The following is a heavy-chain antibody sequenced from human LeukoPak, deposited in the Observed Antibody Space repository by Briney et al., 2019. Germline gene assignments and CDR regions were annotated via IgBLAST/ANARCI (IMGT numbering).Heavy chain of an antibody. CDR3: ARSRMTFDY. J-gene: IGHJ4*02. D-gene: IGHD1-14*01. V-gene: IGHV1-3*01. Sequence: ASVKVSCKASGYTFTSYAMHWVRQAPGQRLEWMGWINAGSGNTKYSQKFQGRVTITRDTSASTAYMELSSLRSEDTAVYYCARSRMTFDYWGQGTLVTVSS. CDR1: GYTFTSYA. CDR2: INAGSGNT.